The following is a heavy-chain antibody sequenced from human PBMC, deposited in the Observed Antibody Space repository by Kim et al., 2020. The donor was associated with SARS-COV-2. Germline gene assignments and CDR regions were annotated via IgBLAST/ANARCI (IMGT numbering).Heavy chain of an antibody. CDR2: ISAYSGNT. CDR1: GYSFPRFG. CDR3: ARDHPPYPGV. Sequence: ASVKVSCKASGYSFPRFGISWVRQAPGQGLEWMGWISAYSGNTNYAQKLQGRVTMTTDTSTSTAYMELRSLRSDDTAVYYCARDHPPYPGVWGQGTLVTVSS. J-gene: IGHJ4*02. V-gene: IGHV1-18*01.